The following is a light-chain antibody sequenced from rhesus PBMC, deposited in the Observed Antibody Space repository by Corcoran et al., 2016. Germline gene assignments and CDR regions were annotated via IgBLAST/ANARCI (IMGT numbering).Light chain of an antibody. CDR2: EVN. CDR3: SSSAGTNTFI. V-gene: IGLV2-32*02. Sequence: QAALTQPRSVSGSPGQSVTISCSGTSSDIGGYTYVSWYQQHPGTAPKVMIFEVNKRPSGVSDRVSGSKSGNTASLTISGLQAEDDADYFCSSSAGTNTFIFGTGTRLTVL. J-gene: IGLJ1*01. CDR1: SSDIGGYTY.